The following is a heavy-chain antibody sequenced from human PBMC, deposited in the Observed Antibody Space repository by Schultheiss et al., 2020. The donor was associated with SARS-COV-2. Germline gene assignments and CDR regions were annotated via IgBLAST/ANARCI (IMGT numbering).Heavy chain of an antibody. CDR2: ITASGEST. Sequence: GGSLRLSCAASGFTFSSYAMSWVRQAPGKGLEWVSGITASGESTHYADSVKGRFTISRDNSKNTLYLQMNSLRGEDTAVYYCAKTQYYDFWNGYSGWFDPWGQGTLVTVSS. J-gene: IGHJ5*02. V-gene: IGHV3-23*01. CDR3: AKTQYYDFWNGYSGWFDP. D-gene: IGHD3-3*01. CDR1: GFTFSSYA.